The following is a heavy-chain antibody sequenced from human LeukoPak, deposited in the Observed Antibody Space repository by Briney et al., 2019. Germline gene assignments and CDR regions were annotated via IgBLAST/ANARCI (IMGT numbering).Heavy chain of an antibody. Sequence: GGSLRLSCAASGFTFSSYAMSWVRQAPGKGLEWVPAISGSGGSTYYADSVKGRFTISRDNSKNTLYLQMNSLRAEDTAVYYCAKGPVIAVAGTVDYWGQGTLVTVSS. D-gene: IGHD6-19*01. CDR3: AKGPVIAVAGTVDY. CDR2: ISGSGGST. J-gene: IGHJ4*02. V-gene: IGHV3-23*01. CDR1: GFTFSSYA.